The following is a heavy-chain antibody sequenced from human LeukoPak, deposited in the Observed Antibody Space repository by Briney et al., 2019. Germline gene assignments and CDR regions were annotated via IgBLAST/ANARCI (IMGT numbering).Heavy chain of an antibody. Sequence: SETLSLTGTGSGGTISTYNWSWLRQPPGKGLEWSGYISYSGSTNYIPSLKSRVTISLHTSQNQLSLTLSSLTAAHTAVYYCARVGGATMVTPYWKFDLWGRGTRVTVSS. D-gene: IGHD4-23*01. V-gene: IGHV4-59*01. CDR3: ARVGGATMVTPYWKFDL. CDR2: ISYSGST. CDR1: GGTISTYN. J-gene: IGHJ2*01.